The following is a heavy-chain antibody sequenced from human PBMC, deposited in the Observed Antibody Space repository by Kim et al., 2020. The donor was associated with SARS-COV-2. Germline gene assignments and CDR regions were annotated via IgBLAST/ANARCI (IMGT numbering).Heavy chain of an antibody. J-gene: IGHJ4*02. CDR2: MNPNSGNT. D-gene: IGHD3-10*01. CDR3: ARRPVRGAYADT. V-gene: IGHV1-8*01. Sequence: ASVKVSCKASGYTFTSYDINWVRQATGQGLEWMGWMNPNSGNTGYAQKFQGRVTMTRNTSISTAYMELSSLRSEDTAVYYCARRPVRGAYADTWGQGTLVTVSS. CDR1: GYTFTSYD.